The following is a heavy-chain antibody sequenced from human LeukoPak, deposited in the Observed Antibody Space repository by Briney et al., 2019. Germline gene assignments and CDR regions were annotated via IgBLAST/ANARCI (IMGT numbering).Heavy chain of an antibody. CDR3: AKPFYYDSSFSTRAFDF. CDR2: ISDTGGTT. J-gene: IGHJ3*01. D-gene: IGHD3-22*01. CDR1: GFTVSTKY. V-gene: IGHV3-23*01. Sequence: PGGSLRLSCAASGFTVSTKYMTWVRQAPGKGLEWVSVISDTGGTTYYADSVKGRFTISRDNSKDTLYLQMNSLRPEDTAVYYCAKPFYYDSSFSTRAFDFWGKGTLVTVS.